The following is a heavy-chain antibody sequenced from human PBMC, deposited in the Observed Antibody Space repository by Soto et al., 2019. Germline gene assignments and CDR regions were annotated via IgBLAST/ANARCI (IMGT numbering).Heavy chain of an antibody. J-gene: IGHJ6*02. CDR1: GGTFSSYA. V-gene: IGHV1-69*05. CDR2: IIPIFGTA. CDR3: ARDAAKSYYYYYGMDV. D-gene: IGHD6-25*01. Sequence: SVKVSCKASGGTFSSYAISWVRQAPGQGLEWMGGIIPIFGTANYAQKFQGRVTMTTDTSTSTAYMELRSLRSDDTAVYYCARDAAKSYYYYYGMDVWGQGTTVTVSS.